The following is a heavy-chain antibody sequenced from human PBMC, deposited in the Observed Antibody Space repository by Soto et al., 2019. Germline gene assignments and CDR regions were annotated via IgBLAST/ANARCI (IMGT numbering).Heavy chain of an antibody. J-gene: IGHJ6*02. D-gene: IGHD3-16*01. CDR3: ARDFQGDYYYGMDV. V-gene: IGHV3-33*01. CDR1: GFTFSSYG. Sequence: SLRLSCAASGFTFSSYGMHWVRQAPGKGLEWVAVIWYDGSNKYYADSVKGRFTISRDNSKNTLYLQMNSLRAEDTAVYYCARDFQGDYYYGMDVWGQGTTVTVSS. CDR2: IWYDGSNK.